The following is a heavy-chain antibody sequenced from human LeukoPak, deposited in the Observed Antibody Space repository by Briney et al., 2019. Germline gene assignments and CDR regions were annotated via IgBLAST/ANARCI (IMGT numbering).Heavy chain of an antibody. D-gene: IGHD3-10*01. CDR1: GFTFSSYG. Sequence: GGSLRLSCAASGFTFSSYGMHWVRQAPGKGLEWVAFIRYDGSNKYYADSVKGRFTISRDNSKNTLYLQMNSLRAEDTAVYYCAKRSGSYGSGSYYNFYYFDYWGQGTLVTVSS. J-gene: IGHJ4*02. V-gene: IGHV3-30*02. CDR2: IRYDGSNK. CDR3: AKRSGSYGSGSYYNFYYFDY.